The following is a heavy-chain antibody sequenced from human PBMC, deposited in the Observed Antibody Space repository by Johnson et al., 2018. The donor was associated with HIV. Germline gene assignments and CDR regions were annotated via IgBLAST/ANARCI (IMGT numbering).Heavy chain of an antibody. CDR2: IYSGGST. Sequence: EKLVESGGGVVQPGRSLRLSCAASGFTVSSDYMTWVRQAPGKGLEWVSIIYSGGSTYYTRSVKGRFTISRDNSKNMLFLQINSLRVEDTAVYYCARVRVGAFEIWGQGTMVTVSS. V-gene: IGHV3-66*02. CDR1: GFTVSSDY. D-gene: IGHD1-26*01. J-gene: IGHJ3*02. CDR3: ARVRVGAFEI.